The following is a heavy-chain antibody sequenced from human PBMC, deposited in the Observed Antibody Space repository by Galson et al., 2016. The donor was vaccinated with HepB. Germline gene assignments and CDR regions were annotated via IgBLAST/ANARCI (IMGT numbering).Heavy chain of an antibody. CDR2: IWYDGSNK. J-gene: IGHJ6*02. D-gene: IGHD4-17*01. CDR1: GSTFSSYG. V-gene: IGHV3-33*01. Sequence: SLRLSCAASGSTFSSYGMHWVRQAPGKGLKWVAVIWYDGSNKQFADSVKGRFTISRDNSKNTVYLQMNSLRAEDTAVYYCARGDYGAYSPFGMDVWGQGTTVTVS. CDR3: ARGDYGAYSPFGMDV.